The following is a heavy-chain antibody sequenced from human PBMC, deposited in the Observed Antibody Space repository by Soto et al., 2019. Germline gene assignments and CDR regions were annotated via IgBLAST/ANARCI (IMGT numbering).Heavy chain of an antibody. CDR3: VGGQSYFDY. D-gene: IGHD3-10*01. Sequence: QVQLVESGGGVVQPGRSLRLSCAASGFPFSSCGMHWVREAPGKGLEWVAVISYDGTNKYYADSVKGRFTISRDNSASTLYLQMNSLRPEDTALYYCVGGQSYFDYRGQGTMVTV. CDR1: GFPFSSCG. CDR2: ISYDGTNK. J-gene: IGHJ4*02. V-gene: IGHV3-30*03.